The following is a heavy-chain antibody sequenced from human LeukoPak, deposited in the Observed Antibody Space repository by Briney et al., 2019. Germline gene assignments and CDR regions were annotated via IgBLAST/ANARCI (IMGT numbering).Heavy chain of an antibody. J-gene: IGHJ4*02. CDR1: GFTFNKYW. CDR3: AKDIAQGYTFGSIEQDY. D-gene: IGHD5-18*01. CDR2: ISESGSGT. Sequence: PGGSLRLSCAGSGFTFNKYWMTWVRQAPGKGLEWVSAISESGSGTYYADSVKGRFTISRDNSKDTLSLQMNSLRAEDTAVYYCAKDIAQGYTFGSIEQDYWGQGTLVTVSS. V-gene: IGHV3-23*01.